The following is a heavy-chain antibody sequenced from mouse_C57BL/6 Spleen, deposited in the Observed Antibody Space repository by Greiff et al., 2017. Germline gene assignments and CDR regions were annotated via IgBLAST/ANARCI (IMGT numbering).Heavy chain of an antibody. J-gene: IGHJ2*01. CDR2: IYPGDGDT. D-gene: IGHD1-1*01. V-gene: IGHV1-82*01. CDR3: ARETTTVVDY. CDR1: GYAFSSSW. Sequence: VQLQQSGPELVKPGASVKISCKASGYAFSSSWMNWVKQRPGKGLEWIGRIYPGDGDTNYNGKFKGKATLTADKSSSTAYMQLSSLTSEDSAVYFCARETTTVVDYWGQGTTLTVSS.